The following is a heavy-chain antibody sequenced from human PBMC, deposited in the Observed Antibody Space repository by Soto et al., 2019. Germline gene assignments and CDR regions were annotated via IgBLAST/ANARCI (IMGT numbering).Heavy chain of an antibody. CDR3: ARMATFGSLNWFDP. J-gene: IGHJ5*02. V-gene: IGHV1-2*02. CDR2: INANSGDT. D-gene: IGHD3-16*01. Sequence: ASVKVSCKASGYTFTAYHMQWVRQAPGQGLEWLGWINANSGDTKYAQKFQGRVTMTRDFSIATAYMELSSLRSDDTAVYYCARMATFGSLNWFDPWGQGTLVTVSS. CDR1: GYTFTAYH.